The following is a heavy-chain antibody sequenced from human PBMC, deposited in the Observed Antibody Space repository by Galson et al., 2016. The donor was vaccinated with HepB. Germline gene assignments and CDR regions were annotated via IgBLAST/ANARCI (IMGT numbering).Heavy chain of an antibody. Sequence: SLRLSCAASGFTFSSYAMHWVRQAPGKGLEWVALISYDGNNKYYADSVRGRFTISRDNSKNTLYLQMKSLSPEDTAVYYCARKWAYDRTIIDYWGPGTLVTVSS. D-gene: IGHD3-22*01. J-gene: IGHJ4*02. V-gene: IGHV3-30-3*01. CDR2: ISYDGNNK. CDR1: GFTFSSYA. CDR3: ARKWAYDRTIIDY.